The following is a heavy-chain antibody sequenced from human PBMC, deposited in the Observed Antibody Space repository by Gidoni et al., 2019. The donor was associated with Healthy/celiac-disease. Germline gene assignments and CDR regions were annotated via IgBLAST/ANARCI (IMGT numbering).Heavy chain of an antibody. CDR2: ISAYNGNT. V-gene: IGHV1-18*01. D-gene: IGHD3-16*02. J-gene: IGHJ4*02. Sequence: QVQLLQSGAEVKKPGASVKVSFKPSGYTSTSYGISWVRQAPGQGLEWIRWISAYNGNTNYAQKLQGRGTMTKDTSTSTAYMELRSLRSDDTAVYYCARDVLYDYVWGSYRFFDYWGQGTLVTVSS. CDR1: GYTSTSYG. CDR3: ARDVLYDYVWGSYRFFDY.